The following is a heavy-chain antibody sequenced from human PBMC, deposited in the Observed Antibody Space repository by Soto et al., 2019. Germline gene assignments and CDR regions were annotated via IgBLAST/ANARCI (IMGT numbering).Heavy chain of an antibody. CDR3: ARGPLIREVMVLRDAGFDV. J-gene: IGHJ3*01. D-gene: IGHD2-8*01. CDR1: GYSFSNYG. Sequence: RLEQSGAEVRRPGASINVSCKACGYSFSNYGIIWVRQAPGQGLERMGWMNTYSGYTNSAETLQDRVTVTGDTTAAPDFLELRGLTSDDSAVYFFARGPLIREVMVLRDAGFDVWGQGTVVTVSS. CDR2: MNTYSGYT. V-gene: IGHV1-18*01.